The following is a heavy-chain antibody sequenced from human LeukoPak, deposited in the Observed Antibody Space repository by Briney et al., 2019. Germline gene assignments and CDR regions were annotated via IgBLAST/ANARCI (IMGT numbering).Heavy chain of an antibody. J-gene: IGHJ4*02. Sequence: PGGSLRLSCAASGFTLRSYDMSWVRQAPGKGLEWVAATSGSGVNSYYADPVKGRFTISRDNSRNTVYLQINSLRAEDTAVYYCGKTTVGYSSGQKPAWPVDYWGQGTLVTVSS. CDR1: GFTLRSYD. CDR3: GKTTVGYSSGQKPAWPVDY. D-gene: IGHD5-18*01. CDR2: TSGSGVNS. V-gene: IGHV3-23*01.